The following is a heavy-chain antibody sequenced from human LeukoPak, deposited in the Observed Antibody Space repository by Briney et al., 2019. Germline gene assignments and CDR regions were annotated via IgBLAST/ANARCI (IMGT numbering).Heavy chain of an antibody. J-gene: IGHJ5*02. D-gene: IGHD3-22*01. CDR1: GGSISSGDYY. CDR2: TYYSGST. Sequence: SQTLSLTCTVSGGSISSGDYYWSWIRQPPGKGLEWIRYTYYSGSTYYNPSLKSRATISVATSKNQFSLKLTSVTAADTAVYYCARPYYYDSRIDPWGQGTLVTVSS. V-gene: IGHV4-30-4*01. CDR3: ARPYYYDSRIDP.